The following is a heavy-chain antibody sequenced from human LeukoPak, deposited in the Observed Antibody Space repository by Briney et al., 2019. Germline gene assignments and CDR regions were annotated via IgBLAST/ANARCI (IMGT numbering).Heavy chain of an antibody. J-gene: IGHJ4*02. CDR2: IYYSGST. CDR3: ARVVITLGGVIFYFDY. Sequence: SETLSLTCTVSGGSISSYYWSWIRQPPGKGLEWIGYIYYSGSTYYNPSLKSRATISVDTSKNQFSLKLSSVTAADTAVYYCARVVITLGGVIFYFDYWGQGTLVTVSS. D-gene: IGHD3-16*02. V-gene: IGHV4-59*12. CDR1: GGSISSYY.